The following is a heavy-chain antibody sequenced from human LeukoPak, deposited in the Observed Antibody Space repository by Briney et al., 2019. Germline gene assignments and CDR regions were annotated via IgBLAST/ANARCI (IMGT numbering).Heavy chain of an antibody. V-gene: IGHV3-23*01. CDR3: AKSSGYYQYYFDY. CDR2: ISGSGGST. D-gene: IGHD3-22*01. CDR1: GFTFSSYA. Sequence: GGSLRLSCAASGFTFSSYAMSWVRQAPGKGLEWASAISGSGGSTYYADSVKGRFTISRDNSKNTLYLQMNSLRAEDTAVYYCAKSSGYYQYYFDYWGQGTLVTVSS. J-gene: IGHJ4*02.